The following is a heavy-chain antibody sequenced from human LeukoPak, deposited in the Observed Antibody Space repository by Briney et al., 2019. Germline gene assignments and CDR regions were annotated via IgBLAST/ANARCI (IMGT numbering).Heavy chain of an antibody. V-gene: IGHV4-39*07. Sequence: SESLSLTCTVSGGSISSTGYYWSWIRQPPGKGLEWIGIIYHSGSTYYNPSLKSRVTISVDTSKNQFSLKLSSVTAADTAVYYCARVGSGGFGHAKFDPWGQGTLVTVSS. CDR3: ARVGSGGFGHAKFDP. CDR1: GGSISSTGYY. J-gene: IGHJ5*02. D-gene: IGHD3-10*01. CDR2: IYHSGST.